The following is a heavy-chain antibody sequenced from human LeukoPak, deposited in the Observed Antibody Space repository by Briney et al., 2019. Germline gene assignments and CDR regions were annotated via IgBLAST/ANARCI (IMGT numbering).Heavy chain of an antibody. D-gene: IGHD5-12*01. J-gene: IGHJ3*02. V-gene: IGHV4-59*01. Sequence: PSETLSLTCTVSGGSISSYYWSWIRQPPGKGLEWIGYIYYSGSTNYNPSLKSRVTISVDTSKNQFSLKLSSVTAADTAVYYCAREPTPGSSGDDNAFDIWGQGTMVTVSS. CDR1: GGSISSYY. CDR2: IYYSGST. CDR3: AREPTPGSSGDDNAFDI.